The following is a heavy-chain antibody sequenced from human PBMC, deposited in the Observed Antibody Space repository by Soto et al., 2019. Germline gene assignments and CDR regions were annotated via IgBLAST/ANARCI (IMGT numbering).Heavy chain of an antibody. J-gene: IGHJ4*02. D-gene: IGHD2-2*01. V-gene: IGHV1-69*12. CDR2: IIPIFGTA. CDR1: GGTFSSYA. CDR3: ARSPPNCSSTSCYDQQQLGRVGSY. Sequence: QVQLVQSGAEVKKPGSSVKVSCKASGGTFSSYAISWVRQAPGQGLEWMGGIIPIFGTANYAQKFQGRVTITADESTSQAYMELSSLRSEDTAVYYCARSPPNCSSTSCYDQQQLGRVGSYWGQGTLVTVSS.